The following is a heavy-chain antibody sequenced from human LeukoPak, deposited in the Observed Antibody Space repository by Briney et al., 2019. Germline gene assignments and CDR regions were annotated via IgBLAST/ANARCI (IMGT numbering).Heavy chain of an antibody. CDR3: ARAAADLPGV. V-gene: IGHV4-34*01. CDR2: INHSGST. Sequence: PSETLSLTCAVYGGSFSGYYWSWIRQPPGKGLEWIGEINHSGSTNYNPSLKSRVTISVDTSKNQFSLKLSSVTAADTAVYYCARAAADLPGVWGQGTLVTVSS. D-gene: IGHD6-13*01. J-gene: IGHJ4*02. CDR1: GGSFSGYY.